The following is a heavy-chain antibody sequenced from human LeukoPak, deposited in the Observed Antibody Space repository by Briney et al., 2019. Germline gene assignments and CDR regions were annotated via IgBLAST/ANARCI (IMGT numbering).Heavy chain of an antibody. CDR1: GGSISSGGYY. V-gene: IGHV4-30-2*01. CDR2: IYHSGST. J-gene: IGHJ5*02. Sequence: SQTLSLTCTVSGGSISSGGYYWSWIRQPPGKGLEWIGYIYHSGSTYYNPSLKSRVTISVDRSKNQFSLKLSSVTAADTAVYYCARVIPQRIAAAANWFDPWGQGTLVTVSS. CDR3: ARVIPQRIAAAANWFDP. D-gene: IGHD6-13*01.